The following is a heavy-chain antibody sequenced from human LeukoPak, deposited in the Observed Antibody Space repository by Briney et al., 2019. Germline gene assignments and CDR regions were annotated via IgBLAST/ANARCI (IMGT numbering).Heavy chain of an antibody. CDR2: MNPNSGNT. CDR3: ARGRQSRYCSSTSCYSVEVRFDP. CDR1: GYTFTSYD. J-gene: IGHJ5*02. D-gene: IGHD2-2*01. Sequence: ASVKVSCKASGYTFTSYDINWVRQATGQGLEWMGWMNPNSGNTGYAQKFQGRVTMTRNTSISTAYMELSSLRSEDTAVYYCARGRQSRYCSSTSCYSVEVRFDPWGQGTLVTVSS. V-gene: IGHV1-8*01.